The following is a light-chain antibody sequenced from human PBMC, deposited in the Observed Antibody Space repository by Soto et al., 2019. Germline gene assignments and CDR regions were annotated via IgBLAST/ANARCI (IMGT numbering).Light chain of an antibody. CDR2: GAS. CDR3: QQYGNSRLT. J-gene: IGKJ4*01. Sequence: IVLTQSPGTLSLSPGERATLSCRASQSLSSNYLAWYQQKPGQAPRLLIYGASSRATGVPDRFSGSGSGTDFTLTIRTLEPEDFAVYYCQQYGNSRLTFGGGTKVPI. CDR1: QSLSSNY. V-gene: IGKV3-20*01.